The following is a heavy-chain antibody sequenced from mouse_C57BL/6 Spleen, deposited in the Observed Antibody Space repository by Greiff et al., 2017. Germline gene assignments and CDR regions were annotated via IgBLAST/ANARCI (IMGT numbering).Heavy chain of an antibody. CDR3: ARSTLYAMDY. Sequence: VKLMESGAELVRPGASVTLSCKASGYTFTDYEMHWVKQTPVHGLEWIGAIDPETGGTAYNQKFKGKAILTADKSSSTAYMQLSSLTSEDSAVYYCARSTLYAMDYWGQGTSVTVSS. V-gene: IGHV1-15*01. CDR1: GYTFTDYE. J-gene: IGHJ4*01. CDR2: IDPETGGT.